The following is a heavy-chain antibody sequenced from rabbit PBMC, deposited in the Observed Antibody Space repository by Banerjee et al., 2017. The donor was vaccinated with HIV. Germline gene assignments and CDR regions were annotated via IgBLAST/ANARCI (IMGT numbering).Heavy chain of an antibody. V-gene: IGHV1S45*01. CDR1: GFSLNNNYV. CDR2: IYSTSGTT. Sequence: QEQLEESGGDLVKPEGSLTLTCKASGFSLNNNYVMRWVRQAPGKGLEWIASIYSTSGTTYYASWVNGRFTISSHNAQNTLYLQLNSLTAADTATYFCARELLYASSSGYYIPNSYYFNLWGPGTLVTVS. D-gene: IGHD1-1*01. J-gene: IGHJ4*01. CDR3: ARELLYASSSGYYIPNSYYFNL.